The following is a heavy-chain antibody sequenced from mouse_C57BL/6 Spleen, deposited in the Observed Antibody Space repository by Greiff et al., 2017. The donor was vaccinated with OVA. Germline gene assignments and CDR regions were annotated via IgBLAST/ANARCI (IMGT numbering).Heavy chain of an antibody. V-gene: IGHV1-59*01. CDR2: IDPSDSYT. D-gene: IGHD1-1*01. CDR1: GYTFTSYW. J-gene: IGHJ4*01. Sequence: VQLQQPGAELVRPGPSVKLSCKASGYTFTSYWMHWVKQRPGQGLEWIGVIDPSDSYTNYNQKFKGKATLTVDTSSSTAYMQLSSLTSEDSAVYYCARSREVYGSRRGAMDYWGQGTSVTVSS. CDR3: ARSREVYGSRRGAMDY.